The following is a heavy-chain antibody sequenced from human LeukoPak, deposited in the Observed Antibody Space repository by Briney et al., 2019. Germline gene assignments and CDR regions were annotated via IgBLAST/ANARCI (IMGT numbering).Heavy chain of an antibody. CDR3: ASRLAVAGSGFDY. CDR2: VYYSGST. J-gene: IGHJ4*02. CDR1: GGSISSYY. Sequence: SETLSLTCTVSGGSISSYYWSWIRLPPGKGLEWLGYVYYSGSTNYNPSLKSRVTISVDTSKNQFSLKLSSVTAADTAVYYCASRLAVAGSGFDYWGQGTLVTVSS. V-gene: IGHV4-59*08. D-gene: IGHD6-19*01.